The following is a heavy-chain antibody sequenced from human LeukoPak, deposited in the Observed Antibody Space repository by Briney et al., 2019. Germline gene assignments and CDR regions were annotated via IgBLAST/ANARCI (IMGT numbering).Heavy chain of an antibody. J-gene: IGHJ6*03. CDR1: GGSISSSSYY. D-gene: IGHD6-19*01. Sequence: SETLSLTCIVSGGSISSSSYYWSWIRQPAGKGLEWIGRIYTSGSTNYSPSLKSRVTMSVDTSKNQFSLKLSSVTAADTAVYYCARGIAVAAHFYYYYYMDVWGKGTTVTVSS. CDR2: IYTSGST. CDR3: ARGIAVAAHFYYYYYMDV. V-gene: IGHV4-61*02.